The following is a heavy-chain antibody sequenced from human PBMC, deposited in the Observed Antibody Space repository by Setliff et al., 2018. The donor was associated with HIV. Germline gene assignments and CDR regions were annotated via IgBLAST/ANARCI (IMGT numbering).Heavy chain of an antibody. CDR3: AREFSERSPNPDHYYYYMDV. CDR1: GASINSYF. J-gene: IGHJ6*03. D-gene: IGHD6-19*01. Sequence: SETLSLTCTVSGASINSYFWSWIRQPPGKGPEWLGYIYYTGSTNYNPALESRITMSVDTSKNQFSLTLKSVTAADTAVYYCAREFSERSPNPDHYYYYMDVWGKGTTVTVSS. V-gene: IGHV4-59*01. CDR2: IYYTGST.